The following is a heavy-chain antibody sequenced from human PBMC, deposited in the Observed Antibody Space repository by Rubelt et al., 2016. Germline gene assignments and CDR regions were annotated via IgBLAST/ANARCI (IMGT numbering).Heavy chain of an antibody. J-gene: IGHJ4*02. CDR1: GFTFSSYW. CDR3: ARSGGSSWSDY. D-gene: IGHD6-13*01. Sequence: VESGGGLVKPGGSLRLSCAASGFTFSSYWMSWVRQAPGKGLEWVANIKQDGTEKYYLESVKGRFTISRDNAKNSLHLQMNSLRAEDTAVYYCARSGGSSWSDYWGQGTLVTVSS. CDR2: IKQDGTEK. V-gene: IGHV3-7*01.